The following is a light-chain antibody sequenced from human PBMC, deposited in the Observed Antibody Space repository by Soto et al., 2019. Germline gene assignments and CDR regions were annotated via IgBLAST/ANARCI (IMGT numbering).Light chain of an antibody. CDR1: QSISSY. CDR3: QQSYSSIT. Sequence: DIQMTQSPSSLSASVGDRVTITCRASQSISSYLNWYQQKPGKAPKLLIYAASSLQSGVPSRFSGGGSGTDFTLTISSLQPEDFATYYCQQSYSSITFGQGTRLENK. V-gene: IGKV1-39*01. CDR2: AAS. J-gene: IGKJ5*01.